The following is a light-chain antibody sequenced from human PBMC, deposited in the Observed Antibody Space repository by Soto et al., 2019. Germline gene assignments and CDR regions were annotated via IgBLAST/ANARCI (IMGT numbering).Light chain of an antibody. Sequence: EIVMTQSPATLPVSPGERATLSCRASQSVSSNLAWYQQKPGQAPRLLIYGASTRATGIPARFSGSGSGTESTLTISSLQSEDFAVYYCQQYNNWPPPLTFGGGTKVEIK. CDR1: QSVSSN. J-gene: IGKJ4*01. V-gene: IGKV3-15*01. CDR3: QQYNNWPPPLT. CDR2: GAS.